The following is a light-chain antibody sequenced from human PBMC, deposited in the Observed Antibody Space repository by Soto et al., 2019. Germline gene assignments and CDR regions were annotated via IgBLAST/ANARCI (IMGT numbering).Light chain of an antibody. J-gene: IGLJ1*01. CDR1: SSDVGGYNY. Sequence: ALTQPASVSGSPGQSITISCTGTSSDVGGYNYVSWYQQHPGNAPKLMIYDVSNRPSGVSNRFSGSKSGNTASLTISGLQAEDEADYYCSSYTSSSTLVFGTGTKVTVL. CDR2: DVS. CDR3: SSYTSSSTLV. V-gene: IGLV2-14*01.